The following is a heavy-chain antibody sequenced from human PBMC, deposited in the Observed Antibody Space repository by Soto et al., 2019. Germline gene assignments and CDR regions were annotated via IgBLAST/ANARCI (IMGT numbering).Heavy chain of an antibody. Sequence: GESLKISCAASGFTFSSYSMNWVRQAPGKGLEWVSYISSSSSTIYYADSVKGRFTISRDNAKNSLYLQTNSLRDEDTAVYYCARDPGNYYDSSGVYYFDYWGQGTLVTVSS. V-gene: IGHV3-48*02. D-gene: IGHD3-22*01. CDR2: ISSSSSTI. CDR3: ARDPGNYYDSSGVYYFDY. CDR1: GFTFSSYS. J-gene: IGHJ4*02.